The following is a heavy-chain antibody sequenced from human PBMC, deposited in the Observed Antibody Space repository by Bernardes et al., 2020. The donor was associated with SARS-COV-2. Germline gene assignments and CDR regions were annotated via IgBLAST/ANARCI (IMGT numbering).Heavy chain of an antibody. D-gene: IGHD3-22*01. CDR2: IDHSGST. J-gene: IGHJ4*02. CDR3: ARGREDLTMVVVVITALAYYFDS. CDR1: GWSFSGSY. Sequence: SETLSRTCAVSGWSFSGSYWTWIRQPPGKGLEWIGEIDHSGSTNYNPSLKSRVTISVDTSKNQLSLKLASVTAADTAVYYCARGREDLTMVVVVITALAYYFDSWGQGTLVTVSS. V-gene: IGHV4-34*01.